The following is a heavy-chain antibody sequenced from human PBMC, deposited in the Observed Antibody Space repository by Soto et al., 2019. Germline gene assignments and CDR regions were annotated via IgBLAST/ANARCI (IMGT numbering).Heavy chain of an antibody. D-gene: IGHD6-6*01. CDR1: GYTFSSYY. CDR2: INPSGGST. CDR3: YSSSSLLDV. J-gene: IGHJ6*02. V-gene: IGHV1-46*01. Sequence: GPSVKVSCKASGYTFSSYYMHWVRQAPGQGLEWMGIINPSGGSTTYAQKFQGRVTMTRDTSTSTVYMELSSLRSEDTAVYYCYSSSSLLDVWGQGTTVTVSS.